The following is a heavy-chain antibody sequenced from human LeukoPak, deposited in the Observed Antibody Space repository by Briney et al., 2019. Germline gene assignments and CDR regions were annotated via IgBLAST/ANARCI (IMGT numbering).Heavy chain of an antibody. CDR3: ARLRAVTTGASRWNWFDP. V-gene: IGHV1-2*02. D-gene: IGHD4-17*01. CDR1: GYTFTGYY. Sequence: ASVKVSCKASGYTFTGYYMHWVRQAPGQGLEWMGWINPNSGGTNYAQKFQGRVTMTRDTSISTAYMELSRLRSDDTAVYYYARLRAVTTGASRWNWFDPWGQGTLVTVSS. J-gene: IGHJ5*02. CDR2: INPNSGGT.